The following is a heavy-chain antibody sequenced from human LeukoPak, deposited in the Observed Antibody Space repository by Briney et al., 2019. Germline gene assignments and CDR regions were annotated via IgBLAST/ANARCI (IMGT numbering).Heavy chain of an antibody. D-gene: IGHD3-22*01. V-gene: IGHV5-51*01. J-gene: IGHJ4*02. CDR2: FYPGDSDT. Sequence: GGSLKISCKGSGCSFTSYWIGWVRQMPGEGLELMCIFYPGDSDTRYSPSFQGQVTISADKSISTAYLQWSSLKASDTAMYYCARHARLHYDSSGYYSGNFDYWGQGTLVTVSS. CDR3: ARHARLHYDSSGYYSGNFDY. CDR1: GCSFTSYW.